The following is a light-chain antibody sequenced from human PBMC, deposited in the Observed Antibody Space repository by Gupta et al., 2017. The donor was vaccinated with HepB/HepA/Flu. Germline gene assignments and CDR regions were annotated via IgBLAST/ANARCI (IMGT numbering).Light chain of an antibody. V-gene: IGLV3-1*01. CDR2: QDS. J-gene: IGLJ1*01. CDR3: QVWDSTTGV. CDR1: KLGDKY. Sequence: SYELTQPPSVSVSPGQTASISCAGHKLGDKYTFWYQQKPGQSPLLVIYQDSKRPSGIPERFSGSSSGNTATLTISGTQAMDEAEYYCQVWDSTTGVFGPGTKVTVL.